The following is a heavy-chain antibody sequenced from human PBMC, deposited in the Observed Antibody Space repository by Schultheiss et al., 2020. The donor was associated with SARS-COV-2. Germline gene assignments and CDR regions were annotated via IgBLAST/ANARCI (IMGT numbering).Heavy chain of an antibody. D-gene: IGHD6-19*01. CDR1: GFTFSGSA. CDR2: IRSKANSYAT. J-gene: IGHJ4*02. CDR3: TSRQWLVRAGEREYYFDY. V-gene: IGHV3-73*01. Sequence: GESLKISCAASGFTFSGSAMHWVRQASGKGLEWVGRIRSKANSYATAYAASVKGRFTISRDDSKNTAYLQMNSLKTEDTAVYYCTSRQWLVRAGEREYYFDYWGQGTLVTVSS.